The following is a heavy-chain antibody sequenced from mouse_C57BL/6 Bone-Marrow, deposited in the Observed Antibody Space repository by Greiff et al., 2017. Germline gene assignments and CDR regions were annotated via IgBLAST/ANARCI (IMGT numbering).Heavy chain of an antibody. J-gene: IGHJ3*01. Sequence: EVKLMESGGGLVQPGGSLSLSCAASGFTFTDYYMSWVRQPPGKALEWLGFIRNKANGYTTEYSASVKGRFTISRDNSQSILYLQMNNMRAEDSATYYCARYDGSGFAYWGQGTLVTVSA. D-gene: IGHD2-3*01. CDR3: ARYDGSGFAY. CDR2: IRNKANGYTT. V-gene: IGHV7-3*01. CDR1: GFTFTDYY.